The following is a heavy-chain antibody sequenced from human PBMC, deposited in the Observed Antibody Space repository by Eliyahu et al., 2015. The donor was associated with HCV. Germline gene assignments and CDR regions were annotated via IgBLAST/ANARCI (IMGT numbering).Heavy chain of an antibody. CDR2: IGSDDSNT. J-gene: IGHJ4*02. CDR1: GFTFSNYA. CDR3: AKDHYADRSGYFS. Sequence: EVQLWESGGGWVQPGEXXRLSCAASGFTFSNYAXXWVRRAPGKGLEWVSSIGSDDSNTYYADFVKGRFTLSRDNSKNTLFLQMNSLRAEDTAVYYCAKDHYADRSGYFSWGQGTLVSVSS. D-gene: IGHD3-22*01. V-gene: IGHV3-23*01.